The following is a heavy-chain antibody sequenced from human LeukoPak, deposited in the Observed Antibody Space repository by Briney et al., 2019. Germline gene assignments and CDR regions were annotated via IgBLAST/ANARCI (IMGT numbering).Heavy chain of an antibody. V-gene: IGHV1-18*01. CDR3: ARDNLVGGYYDSSGYSAFDY. D-gene: IGHD3-22*01. CDR1: GYTFTNYG. Sequence: ASVTVSCKASGYTFTNYGINWVRQAPGQGLEWMGWISAYNGNTNYAQKLQGRVTMTTDTSTSTVYMKLRSLKSDDTAVYYCARDNLVGGYYDSSGYSAFDYWGQGTLVTVSS. J-gene: IGHJ4*02. CDR2: ISAYNGNT.